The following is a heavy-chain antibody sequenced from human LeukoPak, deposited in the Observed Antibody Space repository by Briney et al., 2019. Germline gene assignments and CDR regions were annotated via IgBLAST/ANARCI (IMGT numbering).Heavy chain of an antibody. D-gene: IGHD3-3*01. Sequence: GGSLRLSCAASGFTLSIYRMSCVREAPGKGREGVANIKQGGSEKYYVDSVKGRFTISRDNAKNSLYLQMNSLRAEDTAVYYCARVQLDYDFWSGYKSFDYWGQGTLVTVSS. CDR3: ARVQLDYDFWSGYKSFDY. V-gene: IGHV3-7*01. CDR1: GFTLSIYR. CDR2: IKQGGSEK. J-gene: IGHJ4*02.